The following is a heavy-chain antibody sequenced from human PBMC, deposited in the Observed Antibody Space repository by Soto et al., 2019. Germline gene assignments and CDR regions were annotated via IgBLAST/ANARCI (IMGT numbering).Heavy chain of an antibody. CDR1: GYTFINYY. J-gene: IGHJ3*02. Sequence: ASVKVSCKASGYTFINYYIHWVRQAPGQGLEWMAWINPMGGGTNYAQEFQGRVTMTSDTSISTAYMELSRLRSDDTAVYYCARDRQDCSGGSCYSSPLDAFDIWGQGTMVTVSS. CDR3: ARDRQDCSGGSCYSSPLDAFDI. V-gene: IGHV1-2*02. D-gene: IGHD2-15*01. CDR2: INPMGGGT.